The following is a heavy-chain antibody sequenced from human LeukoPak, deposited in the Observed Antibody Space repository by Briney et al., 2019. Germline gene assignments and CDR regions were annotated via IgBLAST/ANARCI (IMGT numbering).Heavy chain of an antibody. J-gene: IGHJ3*02. CDR3: ARQVVVPAADAFDI. CDR2: IYHSGST. V-gene: IGHV4-30-2*01. D-gene: IGHD2-2*01. CDR1: GGSISSGGYY. Sequence: PSETLSLTCTVSGGSISSGGYYWSWIRQPPGKGLEWIGYIYHSGSTYYNPSLKSRVTVSVDRSKNQFSLKLSSVTAADTAVYYCARQVVVPAADAFDIWGQGTMVTVSS.